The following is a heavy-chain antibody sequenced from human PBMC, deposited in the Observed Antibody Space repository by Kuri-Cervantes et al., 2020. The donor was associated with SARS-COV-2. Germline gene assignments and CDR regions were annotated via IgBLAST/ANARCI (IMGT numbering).Heavy chain of an antibody. CDR3: ARDGWGSSFDY. CDR2: IKQDGSEK. J-gene: IGHJ4*02. D-gene: IGHD7-27*01. V-gene: IGHV3-7*01. Sequence: WGSLRLSCAASGFTFSSYWMSWVRQAPGKGLEWVANIKQDGSEKYYVDSVKGRFTISRDNAKNSLYLQMNSLRAEDTAVYYCARDGWGSSFDYWGQGTLVTVSS. CDR1: GFTFSSYW.